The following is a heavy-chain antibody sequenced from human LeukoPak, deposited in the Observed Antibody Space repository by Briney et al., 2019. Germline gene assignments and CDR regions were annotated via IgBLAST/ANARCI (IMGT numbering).Heavy chain of an antibody. CDR3: ARVGGNVDTAMVSGYRAPHHDLYGMDV. V-gene: IGHV3-21*01. D-gene: IGHD5-18*01. CDR2: ISSSSSYI. J-gene: IGHJ6*02. Sequence: PGGSLRLSCAASGFTFSSYSMNWVRQAPGKGLEWVSSISSSSSYIYYADSVKGRFTISRDNAKNSLYLQMNSLRAEDTAVYYCARVGGNVDTAMVSGYRAPHHDLYGMDVWGQGTTVTVSS. CDR1: GFTFSSYS.